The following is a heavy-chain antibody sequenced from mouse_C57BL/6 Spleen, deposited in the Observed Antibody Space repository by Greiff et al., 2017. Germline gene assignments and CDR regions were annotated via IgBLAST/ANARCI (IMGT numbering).Heavy chain of an antibody. CDR3: ARSLITTVVANYAMDY. J-gene: IGHJ4*01. V-gene: IGHV1-52*01. D-gene: IGHD1-1*01. CDR1: GYTFTGYW. CDR2: IDPSDSET. Sequence: QVQLQQPGAELVRPGSSVKLSCKASGYTFTGYWMHWVKQRPIQGLEWIGNIDPSDSETHYNQKFKDKATLTVDKSSSTAYMQLSSLTSEDSAVYYCARSLITTVVANYAMDYWGQGTSVTVSS.